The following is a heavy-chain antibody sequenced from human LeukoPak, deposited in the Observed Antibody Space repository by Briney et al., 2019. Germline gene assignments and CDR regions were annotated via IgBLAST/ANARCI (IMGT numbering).Heavy chain of an antibody. J-gene: IGHJ4*02. V-gene: IGHV3-53*05. CDR3: ASRMTF. CDR1: GVTVSSDY. CDR2: IYSDGNT. D-gene: IGHD2/OR15-2a*01. Sequence: PGGSLRLSCAASGVTVSSDYMSWVRQAPGKELEWVSVIYSDGNTYYADSVKGRFTISSDNSKNTLFLQMASLRTEDTAIYYCASRMTFGGQGTLVTVSS.